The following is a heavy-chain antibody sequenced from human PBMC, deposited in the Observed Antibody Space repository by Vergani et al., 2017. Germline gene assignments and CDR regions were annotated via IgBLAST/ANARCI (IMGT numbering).Heavy chain of an antibody. CDR3: ARAGLRYYYHMDV. CDR1: GYTFSNYY. J-gene: IGHJ6*03. Sequence: QVQVVQSGAEVKKSGASVKVSCKTSGYTFSNYYMHWVRQAPGQGLEWMGIINPSGGHTNYAQKFQGRVTMTRDTSTSTVYMELSSLRSEDTAIYYCARAGLRYYYHMDVWGKGTTVTVSS. V-gene: IGHV1-46*01. D-gene: IGHD5/OR15-5a*01. CDR2: INPSGGHT.